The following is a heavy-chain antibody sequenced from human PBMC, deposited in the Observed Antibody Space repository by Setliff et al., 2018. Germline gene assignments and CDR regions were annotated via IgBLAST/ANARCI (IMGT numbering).Heavy chain of an antibody. CDR3: ARRRRFDSGGPRSPWYFDL. CDR1: GYSFITYW. J-gene: IGHJ2*01. V-gene: IGHV5-51*01. CDR2: IYPGDSDT. Sequence: GESLKISCTGSGYSFITYWIGWVRQMPGKGLEWMGIIYPGDSDTRYSPSFQGQVTISADKSISTAYLQWSSLKASDTAFYYCARRRRFDSGGPRSPWYFDLWGRGTLVTVSS. D-gene: IGHD3-22*01.